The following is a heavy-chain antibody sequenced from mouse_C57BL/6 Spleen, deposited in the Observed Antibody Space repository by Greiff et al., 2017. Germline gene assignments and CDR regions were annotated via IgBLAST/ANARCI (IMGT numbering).Heavy chain of an antibody. J-gene: IGHJ4*01. CDR1: GYAFSSYW. D-gene: IGHD2-4*01. CDR3: ARCPYDYDGYAMDY. V-gene: IGHV1-80*01. CDR2: IYPGDGDT. Sequence: VQLVESGAELVKPGASVKISCKASGYAFSSYWMNWVKQRPGKGLEWIGQIYPGDGDTNYNGKFKGKATLTADKSSSTAYMQLSSLTSEDSAVYFCARCPYDYDGYAMDYWGQGTSVTVSS.